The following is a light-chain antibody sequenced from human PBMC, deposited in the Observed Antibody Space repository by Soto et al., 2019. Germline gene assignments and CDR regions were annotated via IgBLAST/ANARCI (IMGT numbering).Light chain of an antibody. CDR3: QQYAGSPRT. CDR1: QSIRSER. J-gene: IGKJ1*01. CDR2: DAS. V-gene: IGKV3-20*01. Sequence: EIVLTQSPDTLSLSPGERATLSCRASQSIRSERLAWYQQKPGQAPRLVIFDASNRASGMPERFSGSGSGTDFTLTIARLEPEDFAVYYCQQYAGSPRTFGQGTKVEIK.